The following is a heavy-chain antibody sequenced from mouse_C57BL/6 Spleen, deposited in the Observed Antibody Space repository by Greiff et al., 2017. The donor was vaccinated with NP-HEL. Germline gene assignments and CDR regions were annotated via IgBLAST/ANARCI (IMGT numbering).Heavy chain of an antibody. J-gene: IGHJ2*01. V-gene: IGHV1-59*01. CDR2: IDPSDSYT. CDR1: GYTFTSYW. Sequence: QVQLQQPGAELVRPGTSVKLSCKASGYTFTSYWMHWVKQRPGQGLEWIGVIDPSDSYTNYNQKFKGKATLTVDTSSSTAYMQLSSLTSEDSAVYYCARSGNWDVHFDYWGQGTTLTVSS. CDR3: ARSGNWDVHFDY. D-gene: IGHD4-1*01.